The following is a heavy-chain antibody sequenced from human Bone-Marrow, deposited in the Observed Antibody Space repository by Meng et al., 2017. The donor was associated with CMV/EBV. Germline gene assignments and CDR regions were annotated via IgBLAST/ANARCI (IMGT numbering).Heavy chain of an antibody. V-gene: IGHV3-48*03. CDR1: GFTFSSYE. D-gene: IGHD2-8*01. CDR3: ARASISVLMVYTDAFDI. J-gene: IGHJ3*02. Sequence: GGSLRLSCAASGFTFSSYEMNWVRQAPGKGLEWVSYISSSGSTIYYADSVKGRFTISRDNAKNSLYLQMNSLRAEDTAVYYCARASISVLMVYTDAFDIWGQGTMVT. CDR2: ISSSGSTI.